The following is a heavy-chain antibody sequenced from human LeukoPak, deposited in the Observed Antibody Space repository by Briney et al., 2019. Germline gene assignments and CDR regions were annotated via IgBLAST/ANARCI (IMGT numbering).Heavy chain of an antibody. CDR1: GFTVSSNY. J-gene: IGHJ6*03. CDR2: IYSGGST. V-gene: IGHV3-53*01. CDR3: ARDRRGRWYYMDV. Sequence: GGSLRLSCAASGFTVSSNYMSWVRQAPGKGLEWVSVIYSGGSTYCADSVKGRFTISRDNSKNTLYLQMNSLRAEDTAVYYCARDRRGRWYYMDVWGKGTTVTISS. D-gene: IGHD2-15*01.